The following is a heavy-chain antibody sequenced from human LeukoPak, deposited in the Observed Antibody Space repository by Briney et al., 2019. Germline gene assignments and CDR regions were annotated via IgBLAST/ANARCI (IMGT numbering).Heavy chain of an antibody. D-gene: IGHD3-10*01. CDR1: GYTFTTYG. CDR3: ARGPLWFGEFYFDY. Sequence: ASVKVSCKASGYTFTTYGISWVRQAPGQGLEWMGWISTYNGNTNYAQKLQGRVTMTTDTSTSTAYMDLRSLRSDDTAVYYCARGPLWFGEFYFDYWGQGTLVTLST. J-gene: IGHJ4*02. V-gene: IGHV1-18*01. CDR2: ISTYNGNT.